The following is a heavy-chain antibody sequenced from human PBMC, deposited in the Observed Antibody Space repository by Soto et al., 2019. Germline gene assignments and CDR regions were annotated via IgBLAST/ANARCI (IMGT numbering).Heavy chain of an antibody. V-gene: IGHV1-69*13. CDR2: IIPIFGTA. D-gene: IGHD3-3*01. CDR3: ASXSITIFGVVRSRNGMDV. J-gene: IGHJ6*02. Sequence: SVKVSCKGSGGTFSSYAISWVRQAPGQGLEWMGGIIPIFGTANYAQKFQGRVTITADESTSTAYMELSSLRSEDTAVYYCASXSITIFGVVRSRNGMDVWGQGTTVTVSS. CDR1: GGTFSSYA.